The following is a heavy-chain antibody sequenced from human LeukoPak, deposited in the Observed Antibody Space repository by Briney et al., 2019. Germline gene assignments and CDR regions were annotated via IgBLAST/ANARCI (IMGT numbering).Heavy chain of an antibody. CDR1: GFSFSSYW. Sequence: GSLRLSCAASGFSFSSYWMSWVRQAPGKGLEWVANIKQDGSDKYYVDSVKGRFTISRDNAKNSLYLQMNSLRAEDTAVYYCARDLPSYDSSGYYLPEDAFDIWGQGTMVTVSS. D-gene: IGHD3-22*01. V-gene: IGHV3-7*01. CDR2: IKQDGSDK. J-gene: IGHJ3*02. CDR3: ARDLPSYDSSGYYLPEDAFDI.